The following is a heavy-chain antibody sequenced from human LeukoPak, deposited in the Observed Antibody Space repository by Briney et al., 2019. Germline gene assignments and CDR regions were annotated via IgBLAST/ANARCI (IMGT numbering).Heavy chain of an antibody. CDR1: AVSISSYY. CDR2: IYTSGST. J-gene: IGHJ4*02. CDR3: ARDSSPFDY. Sequence: SETLSLTCTGSAVSISSYYWSWIPQPAGKGVEWIGRIYTSGSTNYNPSLKSRVTISVDKSKNQFSLKLSSVTAADTAVYYCARDSSPFDYWGQGTLVTVSS. V-gene: IGHV4-4*07. D-gene: IGHD6-13*01.